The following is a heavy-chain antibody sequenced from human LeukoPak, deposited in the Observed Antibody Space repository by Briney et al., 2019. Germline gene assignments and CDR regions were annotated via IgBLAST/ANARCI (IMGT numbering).Heavy chain of an antibody. Sequence: SETLSLTCAVSGGSISSYYWSWIRQPPGKGLEWIGYIYYSGSTNYNPSLKSRVTISVDTSKNQFSLKLSSVTAADTAVYYCARVGFLELRSYWFDPWGQGTLVTVSS. CDR1: GGSISSYY. CDR2: IYYSGST. J-gene: IGHJ5*02. D-gene: IGHD1-7*01. V-gene: IGHV4-59*01. CDR3: ARVGFLELRSYWFDP.